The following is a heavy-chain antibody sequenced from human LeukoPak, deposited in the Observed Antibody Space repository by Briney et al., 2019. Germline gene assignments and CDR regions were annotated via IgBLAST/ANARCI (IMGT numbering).Heavy chain of an antibody. J-gene: IGHJ3*02. CDR2: IYYSGST. D-gene: IGHD1-26*01. CDR1: GGSISSSSYY. Sequence: PSETLSLTCTVSGGSISSSSYYWGWIRQPPGKGLEWIGYIYYSGSTNYNPSLKSRVTISVDTSKNQFSLRLSSVTAADTAVYYCARDKKGSGIVGANDAFDIWGQGTMVTVSS. CDR3: ARDKKGSGIVGANDAFDI. V-gene: IGHV4-61*01.